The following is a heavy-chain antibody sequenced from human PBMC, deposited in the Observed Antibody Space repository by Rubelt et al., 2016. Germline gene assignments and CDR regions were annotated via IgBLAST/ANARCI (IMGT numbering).Heavy chain of an antibody. CDR3: ARDLLF. V-gene: IGHV3-64*02. CDR2: ISSNGGST. D-gene: IGHD2-15*01. CDR1: GFCFSSYA. J-gene: IGHJ4*02. Sequence: RGGSLRLSCAVSGFCFSSYAMHWVRQAPGKGLEYVLGISSNGGSTYHADSVKGRFTISRDNSKNTLYLQMGSLRAEDTAVYYCARDLLFGGQGTLVTVSS.